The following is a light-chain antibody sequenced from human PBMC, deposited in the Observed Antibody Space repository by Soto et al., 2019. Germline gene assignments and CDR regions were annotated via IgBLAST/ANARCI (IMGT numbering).Light chain of an antibody. CDR3: SSLTTSSTYV. J-gene: IGLJ1*01. CDR2: EVT. CDR1: SSDVGYYNR. V-gene: IGLV2-18*02. Sequence: QSVLTQPPSVSGSPGQSVTISCTGTSSDVGYYNRVSWYQQPPGKAPKLMIYEVTNRPSGVPDRFSASKSGNTASLTISGLQAEDEADYYCSSLTTSSTYVFGTGTKVTVL.